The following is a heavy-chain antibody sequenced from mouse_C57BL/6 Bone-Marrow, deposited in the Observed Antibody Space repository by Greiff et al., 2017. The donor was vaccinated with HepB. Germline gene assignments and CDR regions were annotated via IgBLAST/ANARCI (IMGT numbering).Heavy chain of an antibody. V-gene: IGHV1-55*01. CDR3: ARYQFRDWYFDV. D-gene: IGHD3-2*02. J-gene: IGHJ1*03. CDR2: IYPGSGST. Sequence: QVQLQQPGAELVKPGASVKMSCKASGYTFTSYWITWVKQRPGQGLEWIGDIYPGSGSTNYNEKFKSKATLTVDTSSSTAYMQLSSLTSEDSAVYYCARYQFRDWYFDVWGTGTTVTVSS. CDR1: GYTFTSYW.